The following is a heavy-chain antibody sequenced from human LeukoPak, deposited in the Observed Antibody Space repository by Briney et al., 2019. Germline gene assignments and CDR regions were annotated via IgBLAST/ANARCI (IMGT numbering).Heavy chain of an antibody. CDR3: ARDLRRYCSSTSCVSPY. V-gene: IGHV1-18*01. CDR1: GYTFTSYG. D-gene: IGHD2-2*01. Sequence: ASVKVSCKASGYTFTSYGISWVRQAPGQGLEWMGWISAYNGNTNYAQKLQGRVTMTTDTSTGTAYMELRSLRSDDTAVYYCARDLRRYCSSTSCVSPYWGQGTLVTVSS. J-gene: IGHJ4*02. CDR2: ISAYNGNT.